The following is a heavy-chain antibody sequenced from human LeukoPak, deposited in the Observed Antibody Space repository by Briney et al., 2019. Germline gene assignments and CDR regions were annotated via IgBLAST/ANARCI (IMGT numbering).Heavy chain of an antibody. CDR1: GYTFTSYG. J-gene: IGHJ6*02. Sequence: GASVKVSCKASGYTFTSYGISWVRQAPGQGLEWMGWISAYNGNTNYAQKLQGRVTMTTDTSTSTAYMELRSLRSDDTAVYYCARRGDGVAAAGYYYYGMDVWGQGTTVTVSS. D-gene: IGHD6-13*01. CDR3: ARRGDGVAAAGYYYYGMDV. CDR2: ISAYNGNT. V-gene: IGHV1-18*01.